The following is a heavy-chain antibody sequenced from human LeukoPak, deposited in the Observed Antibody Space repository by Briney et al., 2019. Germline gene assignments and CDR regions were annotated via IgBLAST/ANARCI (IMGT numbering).Heavy chain of an antibody. D-gene: IGHD3-22*01. CDR1: GFTFSSHW. J-gene: IGHJ4*02. Sequence: GGSLRLSCAASGFTFSSHWMSWVRQAPGKGLEWVANIKQDGSEEYYVDSVKGRFSISRDNAKNSLYLQMNSLRAEDTAVYYCAKVYYDSSGFHWGQGTLVTVSS. CDR3: AKVYYDSSGFH. V-gene: IGHV3-7*01. CDR2: IKQDGSEE.